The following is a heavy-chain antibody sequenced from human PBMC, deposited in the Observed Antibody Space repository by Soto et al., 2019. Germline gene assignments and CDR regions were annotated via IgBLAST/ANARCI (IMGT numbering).Heavy chain of an antibody. V-gene: IGHV1-69*13. D-gene: IGHD3-16*02. CDR2: IIPIFGTA. CDR1: GGTFSSYA. CDR3: AREGSDYVWGSYRMYYFDY. J-gene: IGHJ4*02. Sequence: SVKVSCKASGGTFSSYAISWVRQAPGQGLEWMGGIIPIFGTANYAQKFQGRVTITADESTSTAYMELSSLRSEDTAVYYCAREGSDYVWGSYRMYYFDYWGQGTLVTVSS.